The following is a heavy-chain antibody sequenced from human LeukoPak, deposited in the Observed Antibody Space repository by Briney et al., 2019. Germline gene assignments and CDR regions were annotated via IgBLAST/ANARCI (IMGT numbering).Heavy chain of an antibody. CDR3: ARDLRDYDLLTGREYDWFDP. Sequence: ASVKVSCKASGYTFTSYAMNWXXXAPGQGXEWMVXXXXXXXKPTYAQGFTGRFVFSLDTSVSTAYLQIGSLKAEDTAVYYCARDLRDYDLLTGREYDWFDPWGQGTLVTVSS. CDR2: XXXXXXKP. J-gene: IGHJ5*02. V-gene: IGHV7-4-1*01. CDR1: GYTFTSYA. D-gene: IGHD3-9*01.